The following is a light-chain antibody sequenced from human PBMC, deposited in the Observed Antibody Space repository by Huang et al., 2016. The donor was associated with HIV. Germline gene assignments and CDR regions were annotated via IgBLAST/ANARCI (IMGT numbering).Light chain of an antibody. Sequence: DIQMTQSPSSLSASVGDRVTITCRESQGITKSLVWYKHKPGKAPKLLLFATSRLERGVPSRFSGSGSGTDFTLTISSLQPEDFATYYCQQYYNTPYTFGQGTKLEIK. CDR1: QGITKS. CDR2: ATS. CDR3: QQYYNTPYT. J-gene: IGKJ2*01. V-gene: IGKV1-NL1*01.